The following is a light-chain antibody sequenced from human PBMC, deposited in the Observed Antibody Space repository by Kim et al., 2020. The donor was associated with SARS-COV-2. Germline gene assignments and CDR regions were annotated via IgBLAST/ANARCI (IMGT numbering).Light chain of an antibody. CDR3: QAWDSSTAGV. CDR1: KLGDKY. V-gene: IGLV3-1*01. CDR2: QDS. J-gene: IGLJ3*02. Sequence: VSPGQTASITCSGDKLGDKYACWYQQKPCQSPVLVIYQDSKRPSGIPERFSGSNSGNTATLTISGTQAMDEADYYCQAWDSSTAGVFGGGTQLTVL.